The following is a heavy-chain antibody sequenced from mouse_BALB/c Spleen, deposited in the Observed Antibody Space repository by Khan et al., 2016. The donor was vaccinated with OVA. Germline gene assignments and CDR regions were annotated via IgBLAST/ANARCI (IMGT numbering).Heavy chain of an antibody. V-gene: IGHV1-4*01. CDR2: INPGSAYT. J-gene: IGHJ3*01. CDR1: GYTFTSYT. D-gene: IGHD2-14*01. CDR3: AREGAYYRSDGWFAY. Sequence: QVQLKQSGAELTRPGASVKMSCKASGYTFTSYTMHWVKQRPGQGLEWIGYINPGSAYTNYNQKFKDKATLTADKSSSTAYMQLSSLTSEDSAVCYCAREGAYYRSDGWFAYWGQGTLVTVST.